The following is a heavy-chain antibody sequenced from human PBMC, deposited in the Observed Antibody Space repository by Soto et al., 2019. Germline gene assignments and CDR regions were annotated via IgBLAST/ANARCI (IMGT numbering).Heavy chain of an antibody. CDR2: IYCSGST. CDR3: ARDEWGSINYYYGMDV. V-gene: IGHV4-61*01. Sequence: PSETLSLTCTVSGGSVSSGSYYWSWIRQPPGKGLEWIGYIYCSGSTNYNPSLKSRVTISVDTSKNQFSLKLSSVTAADTAVYYCARDEWGSINYYYGMDVWGQGTTVTVSS. J-gene: IGHJ6*02. CDR1: GGSVSSGSYY. D-gene: IGHD7-27*01.